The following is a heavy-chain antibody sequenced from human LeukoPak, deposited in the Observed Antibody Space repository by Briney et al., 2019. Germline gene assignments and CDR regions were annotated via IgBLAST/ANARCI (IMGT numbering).Heavy chain of an antibody. J-gene: IGHJ5*02. V-gene: IGHV4-38-2*02. CDR2: IYHSGST. Sequence: PSETLSLTCTVSGYSISSGYYWGWIRQPPGKGLEWIGSIYHSGSTYYNPSLKSRVTISVDTSKSQFSLKLSSVTAADTAVYYCARDDDFWSGYYRPYNWFDPWGQGTLVTVSS. CDR3: ARDDDFWSGYYRPYNWFDP. D-gene: IGHD3-3*01. CDR1: GYSISSGYY.